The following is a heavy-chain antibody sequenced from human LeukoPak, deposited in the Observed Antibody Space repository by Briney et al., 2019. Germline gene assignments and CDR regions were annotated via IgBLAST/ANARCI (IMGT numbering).Heavy chain of an antibody. CDR2: IYPGDSDT. J-gene: IGHJ4*02. CDR3: ASIPTTGTAFFDY. D-gene: IGHD4-11*01. CDR1: GYLFTSYW. Sequence: PGASLQISCQGSGYLFTSYWIGWVRPVPGKGLEWMGIIYPGDSDTGYSPSFQGQVTISADKSISTAYLQWSSLKASDTAMYYCASIPTTGTAFFDYWGQGTLVTVSS. V-gene: IGHV5-51*01.